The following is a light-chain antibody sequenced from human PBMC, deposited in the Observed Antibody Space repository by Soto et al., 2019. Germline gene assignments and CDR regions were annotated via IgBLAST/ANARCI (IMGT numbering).Light chain of an antibody. Sequence: HSALTQPPSASGSPGQSVTISCTGTSSGVGGYNYVSWYQPHPGKAPKLVIYDVSKRPSGVPDRFSGSKSGNTASLTISGLQAEDEADYYCCSYAGSYAYVFGTGTKVNVL. CDR3: CSYAGSYAYV. CDR2: DVS. CDR1: SSGVGGYNY. V-gene: IGLV2-11*01. J-gene: IGLJ1*01.